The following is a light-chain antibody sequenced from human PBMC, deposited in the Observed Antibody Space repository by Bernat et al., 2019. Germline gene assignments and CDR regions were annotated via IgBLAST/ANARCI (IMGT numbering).Light chain of an antibody. CDR3: MQALQTPYT. V-gene: IGKV2-28*01. CDR1: QSLRHSNGYKY. CDR2: LGS. J-gene: IGKJ2*01. Sequence: DIVMTQAPLFLLVSPGEPASISCRSSQSLRHSNGYKYLDWYLQKPGQSPQLVIYLGSNRASGVPDRFSGSGSGTDFTLKISRVEAEDVGVYYCMQALQTPYTFGQGTKLEIK.